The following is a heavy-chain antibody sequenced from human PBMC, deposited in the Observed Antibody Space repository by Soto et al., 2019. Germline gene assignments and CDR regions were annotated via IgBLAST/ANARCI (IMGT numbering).Heavy chain of an antibody. CDR3: ARSQVGRPLDV. Sequence: ASVKVSCKASRYTFTKFYIHWLRQAPGQGLEWMGIINPSSGSTTYPLKFQGRVTMTRDTSTSAVHVELITLSSEDTAVYYCARSQVGRPLDVWGPGTTVTVSS. CDR2: INPSSGST. J-gene: IGHJ6*02. V-gene: IGHV1-46*01. D-gene: IGHD1-26*01. CDR1: RYTFTKFY.